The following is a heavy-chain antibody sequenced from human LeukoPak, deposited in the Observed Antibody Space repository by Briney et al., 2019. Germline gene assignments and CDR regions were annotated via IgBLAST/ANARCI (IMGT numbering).Heavy chain of an antibody. Sequence: KVGESLKISCKGSGYIFTNYWIGWVRQMPGKGLEWMGIIYPSDSDTTYSPSFQGQVTISADKSISTAYLQWSSLKASDTAMYYCARALAIAGPMYYFDYWGQGILVTVSS. CDR2: IYPSDSDT. D-gene: IGHD6-13*01. CDR3: ARALAIAGPMYYFDY. J-gene: IGHJ4*02. CDR1: GYIFTNYW. V-gene: IGHV5-51*01.